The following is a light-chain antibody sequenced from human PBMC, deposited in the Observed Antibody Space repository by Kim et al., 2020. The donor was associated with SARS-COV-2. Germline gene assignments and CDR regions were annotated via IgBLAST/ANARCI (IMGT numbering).Light chain of an antibody. Sequence: APGKTDRSTCGGNNIGSKSVHGYQQKPGQAPVLVIYYDSDRPSGIPERFSGSNSGNTATLTISRVEAGDEADYYCQVWDSSSDHVVFGGGTKLTVL. CDR1: NIGSKS. V-gene: IGLV3-21*04. J-gene: IGLJ2*01. CDR2: YDS. CDR3: QVWDSSSDHVV.